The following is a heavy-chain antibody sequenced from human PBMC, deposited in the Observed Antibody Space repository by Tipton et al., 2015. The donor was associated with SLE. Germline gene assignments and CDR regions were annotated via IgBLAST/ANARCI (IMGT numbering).Heavy chain of an antibody. CDR3: AITGTTEY. CDR1: GGSISSYY. Sequence: TLFLTCTVSGGSISSYYWSWIRQPPGKGLEWIGYIYYSGSTNYNPSLKSRVTISVDTSKNQFSLKLSSVTAADTAVYYCAITGTTEYWGQGTLVTVSS. V-gene: IGHV4-59*01. D-gene: IGHD1-7*01. CDR2: IYYSGST. J-gene: IGHJ4*02.